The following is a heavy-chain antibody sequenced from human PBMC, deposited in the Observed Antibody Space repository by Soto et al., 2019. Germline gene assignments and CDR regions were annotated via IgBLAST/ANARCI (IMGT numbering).Heavy chain of an antibody. CDR2: ISNSSSAI. J-gene: IGHJ5*02. Sequence: GSLRSSSAASGGIFSSYSKNLVRQAPWKGLEWVSYISNSSSAIYYADSVKGGFTISRDNAKNSLYLQMNSLRDEDTAVYYCACSSSWLNWFDPWGQGALVTVSS. D-gene: IGHD6-13*01. V-gene: IGHV3-48*02. CDR1: GGIFSSYS. CDR3: ACSSSWLNWFDP.